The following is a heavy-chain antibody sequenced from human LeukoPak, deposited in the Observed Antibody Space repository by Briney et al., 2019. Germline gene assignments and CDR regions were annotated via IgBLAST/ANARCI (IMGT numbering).Heavy chain of an antibody. CDR2: ISYDGSNK. J-gene: IGHJ4*02. Sequence: PGGSLRLSCAASGFTFSSYAMHWVHQAPGKGLEWVAVISYDGSNKYYADSVKGRFTISRDNSKNTLYLQMNSLRAEDTAVYYCANTYGSGSGTIDYWGQGTLVTVSS. CDR3: ANTYGSGSGTIDY. D-gene: IGHD3-10*01. V-gene: IGHV3-30-3*01. CDR1: GFTFSSYA.